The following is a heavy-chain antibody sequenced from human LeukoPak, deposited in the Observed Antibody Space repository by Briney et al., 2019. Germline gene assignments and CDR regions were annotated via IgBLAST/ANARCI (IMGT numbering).Heavy chain of an antibody. J-gene: IGHJ4*02. CDR3: ARVRSYYYDSSGPFDY. CDR1: GFTFSSYW. V-gene: IGHV3-7*01. Sequence: QPGGSLRLSCSASGFTFSSYWMSWVRQAPGRGLAWVANIKQDGSEKYYVASVKRRFTMSRDNAKNSLYLQMNSLRAEDTAVYYCARVRSYYYDSSGPFDYWGQGTLVTVSS. D-gene: IGHD3-22*01. CDR2: IKQDGSEK.